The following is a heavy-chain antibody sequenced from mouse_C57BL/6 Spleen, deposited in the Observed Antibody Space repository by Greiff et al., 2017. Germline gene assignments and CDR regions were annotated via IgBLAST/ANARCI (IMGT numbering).Heavy chain of an antibody. Sequence: QVQLQQSGPELVKPGASVKISCKASGYSFTSYYIHWVKQRPGQGLEWIGWIYPGSGNTKYNEKFKGKATLTADTSSSTAYMQLSSLTSEDSAVYYCARDSSQAWFAYWGQGTLVTVSA. V-gene: IGHV1-66*01. CDR2: IYPGSGNT. CDR1: GYSFTSYY. D-gene: IGHD1-1*01. CDR3: ARDSSQAWFAY. J-gene: IGHJ3*01.